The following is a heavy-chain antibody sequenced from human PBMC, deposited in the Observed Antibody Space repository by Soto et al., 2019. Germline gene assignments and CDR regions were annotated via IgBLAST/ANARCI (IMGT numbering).Heavy chain of an antibody. D-gene: IGHD3-10*01. CDR2: IYYSGST. V-gene: IGHV4-59*01. CDR1: GGSISSYY. Sequence: QVQLQESGPGLVKPSETLSLTCTVSGGSISSYYWSWIRQPPGKGLEWIGYIYYSGSTNYNPSLKSRVTISVDTSKNQFSLKLSSVTAADTAVYYCASLGEAPYNWFDPWGQGTLVTVSS. CDR3: ASLGEAPYNWFDP. J-gene: IGHJ5*02.